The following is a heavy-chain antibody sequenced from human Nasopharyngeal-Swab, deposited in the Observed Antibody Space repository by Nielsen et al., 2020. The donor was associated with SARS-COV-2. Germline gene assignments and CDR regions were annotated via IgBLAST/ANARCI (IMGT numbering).Heavy chain of an antibody. CDR3: ARDWGSSWYSNWFDP. CDR1: GFTFSDYY. J-gene: IGHJ5*02. D-gene: IGHD6-13*01. CDR2: ISSSSSYT. Sequence: GESLKISCAASGFTFSDYYMSWIRQAPGKGLEWVSYISSSSSYTNYADSVKGRFTISRDNAKNSLYLQMNSLRDEDTAVYYCARDWGSSWYSNWFDPWGQGTLVTVSS. V-gene: IGHV3-11*06.